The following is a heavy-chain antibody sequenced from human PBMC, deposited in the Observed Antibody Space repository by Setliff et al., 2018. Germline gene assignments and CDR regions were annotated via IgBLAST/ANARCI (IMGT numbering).Heavy chain of an antibody. J-gene: IGHJ4*02. D-gene: IGHD3-10*01. CDR3: ARSLGSGSYYGSRPFHSDY. V-gene: IGHV4-61*09. CDR1: GDSISTGINY. Sequence: SETLSLTCTVSGDSISTGINYWSWIRQPAGKGLEWIGHIDRSGNTNFNPSLKSRVTISEDRSKNQFSLELSSVTAPDTAVYYCARSLGSGSYYGSRPFHSDYWGQGILVTVSS. CDR2: IDRSGNT.